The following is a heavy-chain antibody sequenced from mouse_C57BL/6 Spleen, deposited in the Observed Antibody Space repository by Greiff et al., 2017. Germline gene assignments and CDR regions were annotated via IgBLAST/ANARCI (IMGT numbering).Heavy chain of an antibody. CDR1: GFNIKNTY. V-gene: IGHV14-3*01. J-gene: IGHJ4*01. D-gene: IGHD3-3*01. Sequence: VQLQQSVAELVRPGASVKLSCTASGFNIKNTYMHWVKQRPEQGLEWIGRIDPASGNSKYAPKVQGKATITADTSSNTANLQLSRLTSADTAIYYYSGTGRASYYYAMDDWGQGTSVTVSA. CDR3: SGTGRASYYYAMDD. CDR2: IDPASGNS.